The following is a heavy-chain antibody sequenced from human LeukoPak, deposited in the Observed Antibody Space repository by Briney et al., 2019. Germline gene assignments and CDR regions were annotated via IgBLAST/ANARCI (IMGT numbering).Heavy chain of an antibody. CDR3: ARSPAYCSGSTCYGHNWFDP. Sequence: GASVKVSCKASGDTFTSHYIHWVRQAPGQGLAWMGISNPRGGSTSHAQKFQGRVTMTTDTSTSTVYMELSSLRSEDTAVYYCARSPAYCSGSTCYGHNWFDPWGQGTLVTVSS. D-gene: IGHD2-15*01. CDR2: SNPRGGST. J-gene: IGHJ5*02. CDR1: GDTFTSHY. V-gene: IGHV1-46*01.